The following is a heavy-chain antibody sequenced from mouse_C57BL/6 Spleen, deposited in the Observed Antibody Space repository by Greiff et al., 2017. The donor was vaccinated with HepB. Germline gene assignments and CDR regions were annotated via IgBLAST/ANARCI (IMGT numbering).Heavy chain of an antibody. CDR2: INPYNGDT. V-gene: IGHV1-20*01. Sequence: EVKLQESGPELVKPGDSVKISCKASGYSFTGYFMNWVMQSHGKSLEWIGRINPYNGDTFYNQKFKGKATLTVDKSSSTAHMELRSLTSEDSAVYYCARGYYFDYWGQGTTLTVSS. CDR1: GYSFTGYF. J-gene: IGHJ2*01. CDR3: ARGYYFDY.